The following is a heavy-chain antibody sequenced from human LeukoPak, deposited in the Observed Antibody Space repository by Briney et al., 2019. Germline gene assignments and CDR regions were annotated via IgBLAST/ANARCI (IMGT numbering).Heavy chain of an antibody. Sequence: PGESLKISRKGSGYSFPSYWIGWVRQIPGKGLEWMGIIYPGECDTRYSPFFQGQVTISADKSISSAYLQWSSLKASDTAMYYWASCIAVAGTGFDYWGQGTLVTVSS. D-gene: IGHD6-19*01. CDR2: IYPGECDT. J-gene: IGHJ4*02. CDR1: GYSFPSYW. CDR3: ASCIAVAGTGFDY. V-gene: IGHV5-51*03.